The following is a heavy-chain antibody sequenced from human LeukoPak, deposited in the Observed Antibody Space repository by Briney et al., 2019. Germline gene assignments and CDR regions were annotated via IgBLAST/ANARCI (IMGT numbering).Heavy chain of an antibody. CDR3: ARDRRVDYYYYMDV. D-gene: IGHD2-15*01. CDR1: GFIFRTYW. J-gene: IGHJ6*03. CDR2: IKQDGSEK. V-gene: IGHV3-7*01. Sequence: PGGSLRLSCAASGFIFRTYWMSWVRQAPGKWLEWVANIKQDGSEKYYVDSVKGRFTISRDNAKNSRYLQMNSLRAEDTAVYYCARDRRVDYYYYMDVWGKGTTVTVSS.